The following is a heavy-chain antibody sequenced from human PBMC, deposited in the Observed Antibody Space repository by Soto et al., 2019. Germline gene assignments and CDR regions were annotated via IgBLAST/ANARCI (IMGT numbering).Heavy chain of an antibody. D-gene: IGHD1-26*01. Sequence: EVQLLESGGGLVQPGGSLRLSCAASGFTFNNYAMSWVRQAPGKGLEWVSTISSSGGSTYYADSVKGRFTISTDNSKNTMYLQRNSLRDEDTAVYYCAVDRWEGYGMDVGGQGTTVNVSS. J-gene: IGHJ6*01. CDR3: AVDRWEGYGMDV. V-gene: IGHV3-23*01. CDR2: ISSSGGST. CDR1: GFTFNNYA.